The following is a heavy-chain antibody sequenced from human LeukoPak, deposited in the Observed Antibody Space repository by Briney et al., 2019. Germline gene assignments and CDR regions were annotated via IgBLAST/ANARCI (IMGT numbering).Heavy chain of an antibody. D-gene: IGHD2-2*01. V-gene: IGHV3-23*01. Sequence: GGSLRLSCAASGFTFSSYAMSWVRQAPGKGLEWVSAISGSGGSAYYADSVKGRFTISRDNSKNTLYLQMNSLRAEDTAVYYCAKVLGYCSSTSCYGGYFDYWGQGTLVTVSS. CDR2: ISGSGGSA. CDR1: GFTFSSYA. J-gene: IGHJ4*02. CDR3: AKVLGYCSSTSCYGGYFDY.